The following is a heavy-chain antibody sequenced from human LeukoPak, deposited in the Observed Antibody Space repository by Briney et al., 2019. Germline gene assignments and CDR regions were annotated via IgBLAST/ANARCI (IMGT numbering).Heavy chain of an antibody. D-gene: IGHD3-3*01. CDR2: IYTSGGT. J-gene: IGHJ6*03. Sequence: SQTLSLTCTVSGGSISSGSYYWSWIRQPAGKGLEWIGRIYTSGGTNYNPSLKSRVTISVDTSKNQFSLKLSSVTAADTAVYYCARSWPHQSIFDYYYYMDVWGKGTTVTVSS. CDR1: GGSISSGSYY. V-gene: IGHV4-61*02. CDR3: ARSWPHQSIFDYYYYMDV.